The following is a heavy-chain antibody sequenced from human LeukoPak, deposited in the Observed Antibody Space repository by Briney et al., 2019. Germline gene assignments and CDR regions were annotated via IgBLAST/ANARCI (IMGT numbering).Heavy chain of an antibody. J-gene: IGHJ6*02. CDR3: ARVARITMVRGVYHYGMDV. V-gene: IGHV4-4*07. D-gene: IGHD3-10*01. Sequence: PSETLSLTCTVFGGSISGSYWSWIRQPAGKGLEWIGRVYTSGSTNYNPSLKSRVTMSVDTSKNQFSLKLSSVTAADTAVYYCARVARITMVRGVYHYGMDVWGQGTTVTVSS. CDR2: VYTSGST. CDR1: GGSISGSY.